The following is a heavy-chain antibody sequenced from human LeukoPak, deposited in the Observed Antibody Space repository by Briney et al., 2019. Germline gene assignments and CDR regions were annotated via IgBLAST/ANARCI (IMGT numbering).Heavy chain of an antibody. CDR1: GYPFTNYG. D-gene: IGHD6-25*01. J-gene: IGHJ4*02. CDR3: ARAPQRLEFDY. Sequence: ASVKVSCKASGYPFTNYGISWVRQAPGQGLEWMGWINPYNGKTNYAQKLQGRVTMTTDTSTSTAYMDLRSLRSDDSAVYYCARAPQRLEFDYWGQGTLVTVSS. CDR2: INPYNGKT. V-gene: IGHV1-18*01.